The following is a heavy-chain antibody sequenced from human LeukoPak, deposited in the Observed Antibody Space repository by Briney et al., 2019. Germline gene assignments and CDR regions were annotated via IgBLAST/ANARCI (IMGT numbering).Heavy chain of an antibody. CDR1: GGSISSSSYY. CDR3: ARLDYYGSGRFDY. V-gene: IGHV4-39*07. D-gene: IGHD3-10*01. CDR2: IYYSGST. J-gene: IGHJ4*02. Sequence: SETLSLTCTVSGGSISSSSYYWGWIRQPPGKGLEWIGSIYYSGSTYYNPSLKSRVTISVDTSKNQFSLKLSSVTAADTAVYYCARLDYYGSGRFDYWGQGTLVTVSS.